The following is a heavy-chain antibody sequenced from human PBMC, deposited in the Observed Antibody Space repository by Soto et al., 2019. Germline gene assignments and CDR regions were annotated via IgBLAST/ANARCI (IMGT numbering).Heavy chain of an antibody. Sequence: SETLSLTCTVSGGSISSYYWSWIRQPPGKGLEWIGYIYYSGSTNYNPSLKSRVTISVDTSKNQFSLKLSSVNIADSAIYYCARGHFDSRGYSNALDYWGQGIQVTVSS. V-gene: IGHV4-59*01. CDR3: ARGHFDSRGYSNALDY. J-gene: IGHJ4*02. CDR1: GGSISSYY. CDR2: IYYSGST. D-gene: IGHD3-22*01.